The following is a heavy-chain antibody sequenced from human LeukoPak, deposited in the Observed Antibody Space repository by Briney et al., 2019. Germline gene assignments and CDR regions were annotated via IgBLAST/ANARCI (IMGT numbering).Heavy chain of an antibody. CDR2: VYYGGTT. CDR1: GGSISTYY. V-gene: IGHV4-59*01. CDR3: ARSNGDYDNWFDP. J-gene: IGHJ5*02. Sequence: PSETLSLTCAVSGGSISTYYWSWIRQPPGKGLEWIGCVYYGGTTVYNPSFKDRVTISVDTSMNQFPLKVSSVNAADTAVYYCARSNGDYDNWFDPWGQGTLLTVSS. D-gene: IGHD4-17*01.